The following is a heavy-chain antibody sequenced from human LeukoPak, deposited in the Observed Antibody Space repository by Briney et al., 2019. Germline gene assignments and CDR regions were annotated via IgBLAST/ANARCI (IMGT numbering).Heavy chain of an antibody. CDR2: MNPNSGNT. V-gene: IGHV1-8*01. D-gene: IGHD5-12*01. Sequence: SVKVSCKASGYTFTSYDINWVRQATGQGLEWMGWMNPNSGNTGYAQKFQGRVTMTRNTSISTAYMELSSLRSEDTAVYYCASSIVATISVGFDYWGKGTLVTVSS. CDR3: ASSIVATISVGFDY. J-gene: IGHJ4*02. CDR1: GYTFTSYD.